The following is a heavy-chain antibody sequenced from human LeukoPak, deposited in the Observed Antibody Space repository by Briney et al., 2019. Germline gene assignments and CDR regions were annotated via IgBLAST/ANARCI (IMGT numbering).Heavy chain of an antibody. CDR3: ARDYYGSGSYYASYYYYYYMDV. D-gene: IGHD3-10*01. J-gene: IGHJ6*03. CDR1: GFTFSSYS. CDR2: ISSSSSYI. Sequence: TGGSLRLSCAASGFTFSSYSMNWVRQAPGKGLEWVSSISSSSSYIYYADSVKGRFTISRDNAKNSLYLQMNSLRAEDTAVYYCARDYYGSGSYYASYYYYYYMDVWGKGNPGHRLL. V-gene: IGHV3-21*01.